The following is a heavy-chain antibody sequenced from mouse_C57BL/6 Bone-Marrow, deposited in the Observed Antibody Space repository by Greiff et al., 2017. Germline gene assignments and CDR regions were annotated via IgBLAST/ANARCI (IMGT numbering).Heavy chain of an antibody. V-gene: IGHV5-6*01. Sequence: EVKLVESGGDLVKPGGSLKLSCAASGFTFSSYGMSWVRQTPDKRLEWVATISSGGSYTYYPDSVKGRFTISRDNAKNTLYLQMSSLKSEDTAMYYCARFTTVLDYWGQGTTLTVSS. CDR3: ARFTTVLDY. CDR1: GFTFSSYG. D-gene: IGHD1-1*01. CDR2: ISSGGSYT. J-gene: IGHJ2*01.